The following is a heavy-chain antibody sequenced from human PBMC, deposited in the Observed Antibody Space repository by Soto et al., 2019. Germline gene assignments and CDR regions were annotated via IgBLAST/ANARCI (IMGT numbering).Heavy chain of an antibody. V-gene: IGHV1-2*02. CDR1: GYSFTGYY. CDR3: AKTASATTCYNCYYYGLDV. D-gene: IGHD2-2*02. J-gene: IGHJ6*02. Sequence: QVQLVQSGAEMKKPGASVKVSCKASGYSFTGYYLHWVRQAPGQGLEWMGWINPNSGATNYAQKFQGRITMTRDTSINTASMELKRLTSDDTAMYYCAKTASATTCYNCYYYGLDVWGQGTSVTVSS. CDR2: INPNSGAT.